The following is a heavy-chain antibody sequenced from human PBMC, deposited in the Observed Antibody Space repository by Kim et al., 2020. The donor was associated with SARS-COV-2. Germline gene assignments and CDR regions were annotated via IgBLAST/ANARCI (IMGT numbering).Heavy chain of an antibody. V-gene: IGHV3-33*01. CDR2: IWYDGSNK. D-gene: IGHD6-13*01. J-gene: IGHJ6*03. CDR1: GFTFISYG. CDR3: ARESSSLYGFYYYYMDV. Sequence: GGSLRLSCAASGFTFISYGMHWVRQAPGKGLEWVAIIWYDGSNKYYADSVKGRFTISRDNSKNTLYLQMNSLRAEDTAVYYCARESSSLYGFYYYYMDV.